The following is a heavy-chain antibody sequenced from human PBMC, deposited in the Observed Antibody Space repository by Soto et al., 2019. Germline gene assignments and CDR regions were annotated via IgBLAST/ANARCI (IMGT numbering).Heavy chain of an antibody. CDR1: GGTFSSYA. CDR2: IIPIFGTA. J-gene: IGHJ4*02. V-gene: IGHV1-69*13. CDR3: ASEPYDYVWGSYRPNYYFDY. Sequence: SVKVSCKASGGTFSSYAISWVRQAPGQGLEWMGGIIPIFGTANYAQKFQGRVTITADESTSTAYMELSSLRSEDTAVYYCASEPYDYVWGSYRPNYYFDYWGQGTLVTVSS. D-gene: IGHD3-16*02.